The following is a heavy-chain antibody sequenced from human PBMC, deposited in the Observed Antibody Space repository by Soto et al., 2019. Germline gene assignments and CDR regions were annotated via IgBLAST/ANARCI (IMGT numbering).Heavy chain of an antibody. CDR2: INHSGSS. D-gene: IGHD3-10*01. J-gene: IGHJ6*02. CDR3: ARGEITLLGGMDV. V-gene: IGHV4-34*01. Sequence: SETLSLTCTFSCGSFLGYYWGWVRQPPGKGLEWIGEINHSGSSNYHPSLKSRVTISVATSKNQFSLTVNSVTPADTAVYYCARGEITLLGGMDVWGQGTTVTVSS. CDR1: CGSFLGYY.